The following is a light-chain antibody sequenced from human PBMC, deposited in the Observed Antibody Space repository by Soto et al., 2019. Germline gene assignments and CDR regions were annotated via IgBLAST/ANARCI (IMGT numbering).Light chain of an antibody. CDR3: ALWDDRLRRPV. Sequence: QSVLTQPPSVSGAPGQRGTLSCSGSSSNVGINYVNWYQHVPGTAPKLLIYNHDQRPSGVPERFSASASGTSASLVISGLRAEDEADYYCALWDDRLRRPVFGGGTKVTVL. J-gene: IGLJ3*02. V-gene: IGLV1-47*02. CDR2: NHD. CDR1: SSNVGINY.